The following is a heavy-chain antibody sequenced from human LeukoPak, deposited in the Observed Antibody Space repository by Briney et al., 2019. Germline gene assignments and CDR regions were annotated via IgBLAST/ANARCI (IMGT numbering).Heavy chain of an antibody. D-gene: IGHD1-14*01. CDR3: ARVKSRTQNFDL. J-gene: IGHJ2*01. CDR2: INHSGST. V-gene: IGHV4-34*01. Sequence: SETLSLTCAVYGGSFSGYYWSWIRQPPGKGLEWIGEINHSGSTNYNPSLKSRVTISVDTSKNQFSLKLSSVTAADTAVYYCARVKSRTQNFDLWGRGTLVTVSS. CDR1: GGSFSGYY.